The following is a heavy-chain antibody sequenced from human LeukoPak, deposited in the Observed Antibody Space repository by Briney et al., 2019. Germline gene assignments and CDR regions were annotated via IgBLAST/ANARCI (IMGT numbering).Heavy chain of an antibody. J-gene: IGHJ2*01. Sequence: GSTYYADSVKGRFTISRDNSKNTLYLQMNSLRAEDTAVYYCARGLPDYYDSSGYYYWYFDLWGRGTLVTVSS. CDR2: GST. V-gene: IGHV3-66*03. D-gene: IGHD3-22*01. CDR3: ARGLPDYYDSSGYYYWYFDL.